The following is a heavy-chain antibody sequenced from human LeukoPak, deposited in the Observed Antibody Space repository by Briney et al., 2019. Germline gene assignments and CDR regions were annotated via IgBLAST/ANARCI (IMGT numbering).Heavy chain of an antibody. V-gene: IGHV3-11*04. J-gene: IGHJ6*03. CDR1: GFTFSDYN. CDR3: AREWAASSWPIDDYYYYMDV. Sequence: PGGSLRLSCAASGFTFSDYNMRWIRQAPGKGLEWVSSISRSGSTKYYADSVKGRFTISRDNAKNSLFLQMNSLRAEDTAVYYCAREWAASSWPIDDYYYYMDVWGKGTTVTVSS. D-gene: IGHD6-13*01. CDR2: ISRSGSTK.